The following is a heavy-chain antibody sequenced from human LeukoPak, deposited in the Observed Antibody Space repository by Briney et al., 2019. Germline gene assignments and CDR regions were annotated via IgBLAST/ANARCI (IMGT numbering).Heavy chain of an antibody. CDR3: ARMGYSSSWSPADY. V-gene: IGHV4-34*01. CDR2: INHSGST. J-gene: IGHJ4*02. D-gene: IGHD6-13*01. Sequence: PSETLSLTCAVYGGSFSGYYWSWIRRPPGKGLEWIGEINHSGSTNYNPSLKSRVTISVDTSKNQFSLKLSSVTAADTAVYYCARMGYSSSWSPADYWGQGTLVTVSS. CDR1: GGSFSGYY.